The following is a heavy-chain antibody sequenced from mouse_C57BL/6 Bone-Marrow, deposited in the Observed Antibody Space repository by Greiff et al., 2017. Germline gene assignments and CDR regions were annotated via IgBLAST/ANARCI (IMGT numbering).Heavy chain of an antibody. Sequence: QVQLQQSGAELVRPGTSVKVSCKASGYAFTNYLIEWVKQRPGQGLEWIGVINPGSGGTNYNEKFKGKATLTADKSSSTAYMQLSSLTSEDSAVYFCARGGHGYAMDYWGQGTSVTVSS. V-gene: IGHV1-54*01. J-gene: IGHJ4*01. CDR3: ARGGHGYAMDY. CDR1: GYAFTNYL. D-gene: IGHD1-1*02. CDR2: INPGSGGT.